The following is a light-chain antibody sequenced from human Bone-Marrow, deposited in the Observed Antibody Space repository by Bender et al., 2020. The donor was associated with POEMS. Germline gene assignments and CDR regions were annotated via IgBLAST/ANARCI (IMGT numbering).Light chain of an antibody. J-gene: IGLJ2*01. CDR1: NGDIGAYNY. Sequence: QSALTQPRSVSASPGQSITISCTGTNGDIGAYNYVSWYQQHPGKAPKLIIYDVNNRPSGVSNRFSGSKSGNTASLTISGLQAEDEADYYCSSYTSHTVTALFGGGTNLIVL. V-gene: IGLV2-14*03. CDR2: DVN. CDR3: SSYTSHTVTAL.